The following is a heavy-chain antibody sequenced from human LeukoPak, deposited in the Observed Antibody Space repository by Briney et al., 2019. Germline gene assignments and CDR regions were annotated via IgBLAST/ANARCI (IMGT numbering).Heavy chain of an antibody. D-gene: IGHD3-10*01. Sequence: SETLSLTCTVSGGSISSGSYYWSWIRQPAGKGLEWIGRIYTSGSTNYNPSLKSRVTMSEDTSKNQFSLKLSSVTAADTAVYYCARSMTYYYGSGSWHDYWGQGTLVTVSS. V-gene: IGHV4-61*02. CDR1: GGSISSGSYY. CDR2: IYTSGST. CDR3: ARSMTYYYGSGSWHDY. J-gene: IGHJ4*02.